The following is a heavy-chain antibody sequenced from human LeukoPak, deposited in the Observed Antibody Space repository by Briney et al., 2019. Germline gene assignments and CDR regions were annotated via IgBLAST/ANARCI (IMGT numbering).Heavy chain of an antibody. CDR2: FSPGDSNP. J-gene: IGHJ3*02. V-gene: IGHV5-51*01. Sequence: LKTSCKASENIFTTSLIAWWRKMPGKGLNCMALFSPGDSNPRYSPVFQGQVTLSADKSISTAYLQWSSLKASDTAMYYCARRSGYCSNNICYSDDAFDIWGQGTMVTVSS. CDR1: ENIFTTSL. D-gene: IGHD2-2*03. CDR3: ARRSGYCSNNICYSDDAFDI.